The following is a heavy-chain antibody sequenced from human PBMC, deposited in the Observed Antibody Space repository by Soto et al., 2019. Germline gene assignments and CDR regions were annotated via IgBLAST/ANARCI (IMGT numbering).Heavy chain of an antibody. Sequence: SGGSLRLSCAASGFTFSDYYMSWIRQAPGKGLEWVSYISSSGSTIYYADSVKGRFTIPRDNAKNSLYLQMNSLRAEDTAVYYCARDLRGYSGYDQQYYFAYWGQGTLVTVSS. CDR1: GFTFSDYY. D-gene: IGHD5-12*01. J-gene: IGHJ4*02. CDR3: ARDLRGYSGYDQQYYFAY. CDR2: ISSSGSTI. V-gene: IGHV3-11*01.